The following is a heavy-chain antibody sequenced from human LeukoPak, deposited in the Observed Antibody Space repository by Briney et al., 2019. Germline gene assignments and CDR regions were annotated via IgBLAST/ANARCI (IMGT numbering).Heavy chain of an antibody. V-gene: IGHV3-74*01. Sequence: QPGGSLRLSCAAAGFIFSDYWVHWVRQAPGKGLVWVSRINTDGSFTGYADSVKGRFTISRDNAKNTLYLQMNSLRAEDTAVYYCASFGTEWRDSFWGQGTLVTVSS. D-gene: IGHD5-24*01. CDR3: ASFGTEWRDSF. CDR2: INTDGSFT. CDR1: GFIFSDYW. J-gene: IGHJ4*02.